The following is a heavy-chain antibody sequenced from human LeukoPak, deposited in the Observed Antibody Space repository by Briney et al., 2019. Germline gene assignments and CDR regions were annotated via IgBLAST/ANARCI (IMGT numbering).Heavy chain of an antibody. D-gene: IGHD2-2*01. CDR1: GFTFSSYN. CDR2: ITSSSRNI. Sequence: GGSLRLSCAASGFTFSSYNMNWVRQAPGKGLEWVSYITSSSRNIYYADAVKGRFTISRDNAKNSLYLQMNSLRAEDTAVYYCARDLSGSTTSCSDVWGQETTVTVSS. V-gene: IGHV3-21*05. J-gene: IGHJ6*02. CDR3: ARDLSGSTTSCSDV.